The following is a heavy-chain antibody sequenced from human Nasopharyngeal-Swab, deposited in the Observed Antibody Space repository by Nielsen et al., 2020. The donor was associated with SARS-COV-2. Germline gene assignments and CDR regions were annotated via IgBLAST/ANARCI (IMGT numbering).Heavy chain of an antibody. D-gene: IGHD2-8*01. V-gene: IGHV1-45*02. J-gene: IGHJ6*02. CDR1: GFSITYRF. CDR2: ITPFNGNA. Sequence: SVKVSCKASGFSITYRFLHWMRQAPGQPLEWMGWITPFNGNAKYAQKFQGRVSITRDGSRTTASLELSSLRPDDTAMYFCASGQCINGVCNPTDGLDVWGQGTSVTVS. CDR3: ASGQCINGVCNPTDGLDV.